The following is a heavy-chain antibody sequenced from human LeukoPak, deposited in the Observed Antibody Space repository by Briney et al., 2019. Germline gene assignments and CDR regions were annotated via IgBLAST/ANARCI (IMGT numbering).Heavy chain of an antibody. CDR2: IYYSGST. CDR3: ARLNSLTAVDTAMAILDY. Sequence: SETLSLTCTVSGGSISSYYWSWIRQPPGKGLEWIGYIYYSGSTNYKPSLKSRVTISVDTSKNQFSLKLSSVTAADTAVYYCARLNSLTAVDTAMAILDYWGQGTLVTVSS. J-gene: IGHJ4*02. CDR1: GGSISSYY. V-gene: IGHV4-59*08. D-gene: IGHD5-18*01.